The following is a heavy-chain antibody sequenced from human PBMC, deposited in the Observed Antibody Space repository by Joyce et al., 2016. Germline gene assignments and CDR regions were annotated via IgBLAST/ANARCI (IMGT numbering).Heavy chain of an antibody. CDR3: ARDKHYYNSSGYYWGAFDI. Sequence: QVQLVQSGSEVKKPGASVEVSCKASGYIFTTYGISWVRQAPGQGFEWMGWISAHHGNTKYAQKFQGRVTMTIDTSTSTAYIELESLRSDDTAVYYCARDKHYYNSSGYYWGAFDIWGQGTMVSVSS. CDR1: GYIFTTYG. J-gene: IGHJ3*02. CDR2: ISAHHGNT. D-gene: IGHD3-22*01. V-gene: IGHV1-18*01.